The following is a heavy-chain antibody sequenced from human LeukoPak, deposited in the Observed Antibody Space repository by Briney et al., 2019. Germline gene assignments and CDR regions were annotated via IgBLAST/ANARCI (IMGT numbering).Heavy chain of an antibody. J-gene: IGHJ3*02. CDR3: ARESSSGWVDAFDI. CDR1: GGSISSYY. D-gene: IGHD6-19*01. V-gene: IGHV4-59*01. CDR2: IYYSGST. Sequence: SETLSLTCTVSGGSISSYYWSWIRQPSGKGLEWIGYIYYSGSTNYNPSLKSRVTISVDTSKNQFSLKLSSVTAADTAVYYCARESSSGWVDAFDIWGQGTMVTVSS.